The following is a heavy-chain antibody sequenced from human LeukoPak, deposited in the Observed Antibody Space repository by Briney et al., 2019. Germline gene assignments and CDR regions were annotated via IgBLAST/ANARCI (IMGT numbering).Heavy chain of an antibody. D-gene: IGHD3-22*01. V-gene: IGHV3-23*01. CDR1: GFTSDYSA. J-gene: IGHJ4*02. CDR2: INTGDIT. CDR3: VKGGFTYYDD. Sequence: GGSLRLSCAASGFTSDYSAMTWVRQAPEKGLEWVSTINTGDITFYANSVKGRFTISRDNSKNALFLQMNSLRAEDTAIYYCVKGGFTYYDDWGQGTLVTVSS.